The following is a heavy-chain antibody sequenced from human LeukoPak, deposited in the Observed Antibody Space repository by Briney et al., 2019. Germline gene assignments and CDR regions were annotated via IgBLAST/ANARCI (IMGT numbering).Heavy chain of an antibody. J-gene: IGHJ3*02. V-gene: IGHV4-61*02. CDR1: GGSISSSSYY. CDR3: ARASPYGSGSYSKAVPGAFDI. D-gene: IGHD3-10*01. CDR2: IYTRGST. Sequence: SETLSLTCTVSGGSISSSSYYWGWIRQPAGKGLEWIGRIYTRGSTNYNPSLKSRVTISVDTSKNQFSLKLSSVTAADTAMYYCARASPYGSGSYSKAVPGAFDIWGQGTMVTVSS.